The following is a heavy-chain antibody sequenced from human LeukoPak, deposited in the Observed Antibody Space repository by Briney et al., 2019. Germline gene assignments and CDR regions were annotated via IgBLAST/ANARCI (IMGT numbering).Heavy chain of an antibody. D-gene: IGHD1-1*01. V-gene: IGHV3-21*01. J-gene: IGHJ6*04. Sequence: PGGSLRLSCAASGFTFSTYTVNWVRQAPGKGLEWVSSISSGTSYIYYADSVKGRFTISRDNAKNSLYLQMNSLRAVDTAVYYCARDRATGTTNYYYYYGMDVWGKGTTVTVSS. CDR2: ISSGTSYI. CDR1: GFTFSTYT. CDR3: ARDRATGTTNYYYYYGMDV.